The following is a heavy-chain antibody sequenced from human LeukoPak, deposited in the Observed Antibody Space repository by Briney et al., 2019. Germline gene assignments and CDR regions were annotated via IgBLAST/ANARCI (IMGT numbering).Heavy chain of an antibody. V-gene: IGHV3-74*01. CDR1: GXTFSSYW. CDR2: IYSDAT. Sequence: GGSLRLSCAASGXTFSSYWIHWVRQAPGKGPVWVSRIYSDATYYADSVKGRFTISRDNAKNTLYLQMNSLRAEDTAVYYCARESYDSSGYYYGGGFDYWGQGTLVTVSS. D-gene: IGHD3-22*01. J-gene: IGHJ4*02. CDR3: ARESYDSSGYYYGGGFDY.